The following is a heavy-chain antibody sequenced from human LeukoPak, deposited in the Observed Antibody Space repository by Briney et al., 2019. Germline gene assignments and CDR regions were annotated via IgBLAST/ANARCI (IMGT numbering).Heavy chain of an antibody. V-gene: IGHV3-53*01. D-gene: IGHD2-15*01. Sequence: GGSLRLSCAASGFTVSSNYMSWVRQAPGKGLEWVSVIYSGGSTYYADSVKGRFTISRDNSKNTLYLQMNSLRAEDTAVYYCARDRGWCSGGSCYSGSFDYWGQGTLVTVSS. CDR3: ARDRGWCSGGSCYSGSFDY. CDR2: IYSGGST. CDR1: GFTVSSNY. J-gene: IGHJ4*02.